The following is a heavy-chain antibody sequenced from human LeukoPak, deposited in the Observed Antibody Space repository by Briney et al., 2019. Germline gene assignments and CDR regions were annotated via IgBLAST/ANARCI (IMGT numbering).Heavy chain of an antibody. CDR2: INPSDGSA. V-gene: IGHV1-46*01. D-gene: IGHD3-22*01. CDR3: ARDRGKVVIATYWYFDL. CDR1: GYTFTSNY. J-gene: IGHJ2*01. Sequence: ASVKVSCKASGYTFTSNYMHWVRQAPGLGLEWMGIINPSDGSANSAQKFQGRVTMTRDTSTSTVYMELSSLRFEDTAVYYCARDRGKVVIATYWYFDLWGRGTLVTVSS.